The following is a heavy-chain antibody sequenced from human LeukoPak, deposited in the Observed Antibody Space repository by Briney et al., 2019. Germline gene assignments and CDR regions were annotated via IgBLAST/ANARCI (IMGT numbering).Heavy chain of an antibody. CDR1: GGSFSDSY. J-gene: IGHJ4*02. D-gene: IGHD6-13*01. Sequence: SETLSLTCAVYGGSFSDSYWSGIRQPPGKGLEWIGEIDRRGSTNYNAALKRRRTITLDTSKNQFSLRVNSVPAADTAVYYCASRTRAKAAAATNYWGQGTLVTVSS. V-gene: IGHV4-34*01. CDR3: ASRTRAKAAAATNY. CDR2: IDRRGST.